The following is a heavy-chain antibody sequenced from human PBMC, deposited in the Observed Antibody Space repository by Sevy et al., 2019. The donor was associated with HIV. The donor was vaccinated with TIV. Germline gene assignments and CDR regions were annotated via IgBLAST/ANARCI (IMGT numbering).Heavy chain of an antibody. CDR2: ISGSGTRT. Sequence: GGSLRLSCAVSGFSFDSYGMTWVRQAPGKGLEWVSGISGSGTRTYYADSVKGRFIISRDNSKNTLYLQMNSLRSEDTALYYRGKGGGGHYDPDEIGYYFYYYNMDVWGKGTTVTVSS. J-gene: IGHJ6*03. V-gene: IGHV3-23*01. D-gene: IGHD3-22*01. CDR3: GKGGGGHYDPDEIGYYFYYYNMDV. CDR1: GFSFDSYG.